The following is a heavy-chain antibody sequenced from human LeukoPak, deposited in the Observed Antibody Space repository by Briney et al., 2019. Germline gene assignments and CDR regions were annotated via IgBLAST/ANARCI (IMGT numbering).Heavy chain of an antibody. Sequence: GGSLGLSCAASGFTFSSYAMSWVRQAPGKGLEWVSAISGSGGSTYYADSVKGRFTISRDNSKNTLYLQMNSLRAEDTAIYYCAKMKGHPLPKYYMDVWGQGTTVTVS. J-gene: IGHJ6*03. CDR3: AKMKGHPLPKYYMDV. CDR1: GFTFSSYA. V-gene: IGHV3-23*01. CDR2: ISGSGGST.